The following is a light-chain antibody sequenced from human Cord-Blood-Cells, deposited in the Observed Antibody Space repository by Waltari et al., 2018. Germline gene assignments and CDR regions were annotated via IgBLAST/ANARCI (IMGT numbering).Light chain of an antibody. CDR1: QSIGSS. Sequence: EIVLTQSPDFQSVTPKEQVTITCRAGQSIGSSLHWYQQKPDQSPKRLIKYASQSFSGVHSRCSGSGSGTNFTVTISSLEAEEAATYYCHQSSSLPWTFCQGTKVEIK. J-gene: IGKJ1*01. V-gene: IGKV6-21*01. CDR3: HQSSSLPWT. CDR2: YAS.